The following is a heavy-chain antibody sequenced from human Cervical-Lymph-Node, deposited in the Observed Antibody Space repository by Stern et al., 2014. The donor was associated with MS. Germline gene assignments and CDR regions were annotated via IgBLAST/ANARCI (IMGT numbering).Heavy chain of an antibody. CDR1: GFTFDAYT. CDR3: GVAGNY. Sequence: EVQLVESGGGLVQPGGSLRLSCAGSGFTFDAYTMHWVRQAPGKGLEWVSGISVSGRDTYYADSVKGRFTISRDTSTHTLYLQMNSLRVDDTAVYYCGVAGNYWGQGTLVTVSS. J-gene: IGHJ4*02. V-gene: IGHV3-23*04. D-gene: IGHD1-1*01. CDR2: ISVSGRDT.